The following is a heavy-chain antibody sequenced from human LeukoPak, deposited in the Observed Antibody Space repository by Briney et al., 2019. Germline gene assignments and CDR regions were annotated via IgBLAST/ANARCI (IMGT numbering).Heavy chain of an antibody. CDR2: MRQDGGEK. Sequence: TGGSLRLSCAASGFTFSNYWMSWVRQAPGRGLEWVANMRQDGGEKYYVDSVKGRFTISRDNAKNSLSLQMNSLRAEDTAVYYCARGGVYSNLDYWGQGTLVTVS. D-gene: IGHD4-11*01. CDR1: GFTFSNYW. V-gene: IGHV3-7*05. CDR3: ARGGVYSNLDY. J-gene: IGHJ4*02.